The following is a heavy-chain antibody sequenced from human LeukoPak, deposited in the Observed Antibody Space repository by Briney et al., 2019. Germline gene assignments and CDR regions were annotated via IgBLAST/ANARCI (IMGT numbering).Heavy chain of an antibody. CDR1: VFTFSSYW. V-gene: IGHV3-7*01. CDR2: IKQDGSEK. CDR3: ARDLPLSADIVVVPAAPFDY. J-gene: IGHJ4*02. D-gene: IGHD2-2*01. Sequence: GGSLRLSCAASVFTFSSYWMSWVRQAPGRGLEWVANIKQDGSEKYYVDSVKGRFTISRDNAKNSLYLQMNSLRAEDTAVYYCARDLPLSADIVVVPAAPFDYWGQGTLVTVSS.